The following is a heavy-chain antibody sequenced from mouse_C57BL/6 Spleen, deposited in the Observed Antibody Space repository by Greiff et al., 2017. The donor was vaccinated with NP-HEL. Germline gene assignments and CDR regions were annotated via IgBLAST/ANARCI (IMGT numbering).Heavy chain of an antibody. J-gene: IGHJ4*01. D-gene: IGHD4-1*01. Sequence: QVQLKESGPGLVQPSQSLSITCTVSGFSLTSYGVHWVRQSPGKGLEWLGVIWSGGSTDYNAAFISRLSIRKDNSKSQVFFKMNSLQADYTAIYYCAITGTFYAMYYWGQGTSVTVSS. CDR2: IWSGGST. CDR1: GFSLTSYG. CDR3: AITGTFYAMYY. V-gene: IGHV2-2*01.